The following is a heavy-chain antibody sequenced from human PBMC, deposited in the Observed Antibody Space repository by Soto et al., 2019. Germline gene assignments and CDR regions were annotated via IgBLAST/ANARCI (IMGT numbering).Heavy chain of an antibody. CDR3: ARGMVRGVIITHLWYMDV. Sequence: ASVKVSCKASGYTFTSYGISWVRQAPGQGLEWMGWISAYNGNTNYAQKLQGRVTMTTDTSTSTAYMELRSLRSDDTAVYYCARGMVRGVIITHLWYMDVWGKGTTVTVSS. CDR2: ISAYNGNT. V-gene: IGHV1-18*01. J-gene: IGHJ6*03. D-gene: IGHD3-10*01. CDR1: GYTFTSYG.